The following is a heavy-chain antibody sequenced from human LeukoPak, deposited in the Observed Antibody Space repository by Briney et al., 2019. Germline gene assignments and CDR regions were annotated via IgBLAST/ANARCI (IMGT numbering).Heavy chain of an antibody. J-gene: IGHJ4*02. V-gene: IGHV4-59*01. Sequence: KSSETLSLTCTVSGGSISSYYWSWIRQPPGKGLEWIGHIYYSGSTNYNPSLKSRVTISVDTSKNQFSLKLSSVTAADTAVYYCARSYYDSSGLFDYWGQGTLVTVSS. CDR1: GGSISSYY. CDR3: ARSYYDSSGLFDY. D-gene: IGHD3-22*01. CDR2: IYYSGST.